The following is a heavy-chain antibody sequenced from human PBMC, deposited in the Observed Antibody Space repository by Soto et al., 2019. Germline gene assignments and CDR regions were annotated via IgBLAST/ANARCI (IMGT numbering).Heavy chain of an antibody. CDR3: ARFTHYCDCRGT. Sequence: SVKVSCKASGFSFSDYFMHWVRQAPGQGLEWMGGIIPIFGTANYAQKFQGRVTITADESTSTAYMELSSLRSEDTAVYYCARFTHYCDCRGTWGVGILV. J-gene: IGHJ5*02. CDR1: GFSFSDYF. D-gene: IGHD3-22*01. CDR2: IIPIFGTA. V-gene: IGHV1-69*13.